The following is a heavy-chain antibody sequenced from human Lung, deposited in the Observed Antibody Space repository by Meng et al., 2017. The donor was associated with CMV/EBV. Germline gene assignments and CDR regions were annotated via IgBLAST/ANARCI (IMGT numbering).Heavy chain of an antibody. D-gene: IGHD4-11*01. J-gene: IGHJ4*02. CDR2: LIPMFGAV. CDR1: GGTFSAHA. CDR3: ARGVVHDYSNRQWDIDQ. V-gene: IGHV1-69*05. Sequence: SVXVSXXASGGTFSAHAISWVRQAPGQGLEWMGGLIPMFGAVNFAQNFRGRVTLTTDGSTTTAYMELRRLGYEDTAPYFCARGVVHDYSNRQWDIDQWGQGXLVTVSS.